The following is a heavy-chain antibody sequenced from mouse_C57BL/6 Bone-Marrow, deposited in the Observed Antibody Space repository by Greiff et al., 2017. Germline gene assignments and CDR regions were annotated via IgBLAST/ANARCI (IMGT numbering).Heavy chain of an antibody. D-gene: IGHD3-3*01. J-gene: IGHJ1*03. Sequence: QVQLKQSGAELARPGASVKLSCKASGYTFTSYGISWVKQRTGQGLEWIGEIYPRSGNTYYNEKFKGKATLTADKSSSTAYMELRSLTSEDSAVYFCAREGHWYFDVWGTGTTVTVSS. CDR3: AREGHWYFDV. CDR1: GYTFTSYG. V-gene: IGHV1-81*01. CDR2: IYPRSGNT.